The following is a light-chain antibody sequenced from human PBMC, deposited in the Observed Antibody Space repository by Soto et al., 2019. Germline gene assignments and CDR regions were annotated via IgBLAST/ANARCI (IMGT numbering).Light chain of an antibody. Sequence: EIVLTQSPGTLSLSPGERATLSCRASQSVSNNYLAWYQQKPGQAPRLLIYGASSRATGIPDRFSGSGSGTEFTLTIRRLEPEDFAVFYCPQYGGSPRTFGQGTRVEIK. CDR3: PQYGGSPRT. V-gene: IGKV3-20*01. CDR2: GAS. J-gene: IGKJ1*01. CDR1: QSVSNNY.